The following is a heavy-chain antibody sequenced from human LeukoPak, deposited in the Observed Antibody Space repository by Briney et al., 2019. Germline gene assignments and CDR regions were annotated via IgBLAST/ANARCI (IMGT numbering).Heavy chain of an antibody. Sequence: SETLSLTCTVSGGSISSSSYYWGWIRQPPGKGLEWIGSIYYSGSTYYNPSLKSRVTISVDTSKNQFSLKLSSVTAADTAVYYCARNSYGYLDHFDYWGQGTLVTVSS. CDR2: IYYSGST. V-gene: IGHV4-39*07. D-gene: IGHD5-18*01. J-gene: IGHJ4*02. CDR1: GGSISSSSYY. CDR3: ARNSYGYLDHFDY.